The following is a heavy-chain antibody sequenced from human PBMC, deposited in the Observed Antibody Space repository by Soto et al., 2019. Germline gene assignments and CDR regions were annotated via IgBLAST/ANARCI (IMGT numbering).Heavy chain of an antibody. Sequence: QVQLVESGGSEVQPGRSLTISCAASGFTFSTYGMHWVRQTPGKGLEWVALISYDGTNKFYSDSVKGRFTISRDNFKNTLTLQMNSLRADDTAVYSCAKDLQSYGDYDYYCYAMDVWGLGTRVTVSS. V-gene: IGHV3-30*18. CDR3: AKDLQSYGDYDYYCYAMDV. D-gene: IGHD4-17*01. CDR2: ISYDGTNK. J-gene: IGHJ6*02. CDR1: GFTFSTYG.